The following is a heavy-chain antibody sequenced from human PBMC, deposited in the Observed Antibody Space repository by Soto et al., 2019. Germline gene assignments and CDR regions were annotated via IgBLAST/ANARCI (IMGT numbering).Heavy chain of an antibody. CDR3: ARAYTAMVTFVDY. Sequence: ASVKVSCKASGYTLTGYYMHWVRQAPGQGLEWMGWINPNSGGTNYAQKFQGRVTMTRGTSISTAYMELSRLRSDDTAVYYCARAYTAMVTFVDYWGQGTLVTVSS. V-gene: IGHV1-2*02. D-gene: IGHD5-18*01. CDR1: GYTLTGYY. CDR2: INPNSGGT. J-gene: IGHJ4*02.